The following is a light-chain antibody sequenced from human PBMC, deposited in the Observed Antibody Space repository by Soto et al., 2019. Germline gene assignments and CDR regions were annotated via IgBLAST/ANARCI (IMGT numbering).Light chain of an antibody. V-gene: IGKV1-5*03. J-gene: IGKJ1*01. CDR2: KAS. CDR1: QTISSW. CDR3: KHYNSYSEA. Sequence: DIQMTQSPSTLSGSVGDRVTITCRASQTISSWLAWYQQKPGKAPKLLIYKASTLKSGVPSRFSGSGSGTEFTLTISSLQPDDFATYYCKHYNSYSEAFGQWTKVEL.